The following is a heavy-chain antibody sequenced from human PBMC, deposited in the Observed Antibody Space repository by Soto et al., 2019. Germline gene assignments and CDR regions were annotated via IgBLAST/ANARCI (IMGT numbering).Heavy chain of an antibody. CDR2: ISDSGST. V-gene: IGHV3-23*01. D-gene: IGHD2-2*01. Sequence: GGSLRLSCTASGFTFSRYAMSWVRQAPGKGLEWVSTISDSGSTYYAESVKGRLTISRDNSKHTLYLQMNSLRAEDTAVYYCAKGGLGDCSTASCLFHFDYWSLGALVPVSS. CDR3: AKGGLGDCSTASCLFHFDY. CDR1: GFTFSRYA. J-gene: IGHJ4*02.